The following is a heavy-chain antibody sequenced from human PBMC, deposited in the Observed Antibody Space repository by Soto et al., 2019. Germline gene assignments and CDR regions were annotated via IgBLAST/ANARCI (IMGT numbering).Heavy chain of an antibody. CDR2: IDYYGST. CDR3: ARGHYYDSSGYHRPLDY. Sequence: PSETLSLTCTVSGGSISGYYWSWIRQPPGKRLEWIGYIDYYGSTNYNPSLKSRVTISVDTSKNQFSLKLSSVTAADTAVYYCARGHYYDSSGYHRPLDYWGQGTLVTVSS. J-gene: IGHJ4*02. CDR1: GGSISGYY. D-gene: IGHD3-22*01. V-gene: IGHV4-59*08.